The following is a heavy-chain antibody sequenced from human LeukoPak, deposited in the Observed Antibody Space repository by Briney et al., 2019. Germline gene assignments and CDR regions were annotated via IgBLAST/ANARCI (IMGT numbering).Heavy chain of an antibody. J-gene: IGHJ3*02. Sequence: GGSLRLSCAASGFTVSSNYMSWVRQAPGKGLEWVSVIYSGGSTYYADSVKGRFTISRDNSKNTLYLQMNSLRAEDTAVYYCARAPPYYYDSSGYLFGEAFDIWGQGTMVTVCS. D-gene: IGHD3-22*01. CDR3: ARAPPYYYDSSGYLFGEAFDI. CDR1: GFTVSSNY. V-gene: IGHV3-53*01. CDR2: IYSGGST.